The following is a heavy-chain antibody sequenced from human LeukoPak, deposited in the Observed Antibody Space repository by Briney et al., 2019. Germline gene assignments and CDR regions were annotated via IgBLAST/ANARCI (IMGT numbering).Heavy chain of an antibody. Sequence: GGSLRLSCTASGFTFSSYSMSWVRQGPGTGLEWVSAISGSGDTTFYADSVKGRFTISRDNSKKTLYLQVNSLRAEDTPVYFCAKELTTERTPGVDSWGQGTLVTVSS. CDR2: ISGSGDTT. V-gene: IGHV3-23*01. CDR1: GFTFSSYS. D-gene: IGHD4-17*01. J-gene: IGHJ4*02. CDR3: AKELTTERTPGVDS.